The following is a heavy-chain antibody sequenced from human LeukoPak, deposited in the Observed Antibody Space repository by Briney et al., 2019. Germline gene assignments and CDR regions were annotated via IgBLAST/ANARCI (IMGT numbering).Heavy chain of an antibody. CDR3: AKDIRRGYNYGYDQFAY. CDR1: GFTFSNYG. Sequence: QTGGSLRLSCAASGFTFSNYGMHWARQAPGKGLEWVAFIGFDGSDHSYADSVKGRFTISRDNSKNTLYLQMNSLRAEDTAVYYCAKDIRRGYNYGYDQFAYWGLGTLVTVSS. CDR2: IGFDGSDH. J-gene: IGHJ4*02. V-gene: IGHV3-30*02. D-gene: IGHD5-18*01.